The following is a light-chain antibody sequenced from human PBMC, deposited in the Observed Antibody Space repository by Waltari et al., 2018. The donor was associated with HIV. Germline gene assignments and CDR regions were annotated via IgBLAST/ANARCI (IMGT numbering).Light chain of an antibody. V-gene: IGLV1-47*01. J-gene: IGLJ1*01. Sequence: SVLTPPPSASGAPGQRATLSCSGSSPNIEHDNVYWYQQFLGAAPKLLIDKDTQRPSGVPDRFTGSKSGTSASLAIGGLRSDDEADYYCVGWDSRLRGYVFGAGTKVTVL. CDR2: KDT. CDR1: SPNIEHDN. CDR3: VGWDSRLRGYV.